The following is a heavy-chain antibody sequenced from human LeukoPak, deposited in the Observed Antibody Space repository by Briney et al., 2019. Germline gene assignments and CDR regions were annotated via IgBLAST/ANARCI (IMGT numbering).Heavy chain of an antibody. Sequence: GGSLRLSCAASGFTFSSYGMHWVRQTPGKGLEWVTFLPYDGSYTSYADSVKGRFTISRDNAQNSLYLQMNSLRAEDTAVYYCARDDGGNFNDAFDIWGQGTMVAVSS. CDR3: ARDDGGNFNDAFDI. J-gene: IGHJ3*02. CDR2: LPYDGSYT. D-gene: IGHD4-23*01. V-gene: IGHV3-30*02. CDR1: GFTFSSYG.